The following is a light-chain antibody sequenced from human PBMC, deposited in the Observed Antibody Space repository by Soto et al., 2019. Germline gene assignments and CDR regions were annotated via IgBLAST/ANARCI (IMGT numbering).Light chain of an antibody. V-gene: IGKV3-20*01. CDR2: SAS. CDR3: QQFSGYPLT. J-gene: IGKJ4*01. CDR1: RTVDGNY. Sequence: EVVLRQSPGTLSLSPGERATLSCRASRTVDGNYLAWYHQKPGQAPRLLIHSASTRAPGIPDRFSGSGSGTDFTLTISRLEPEDFAVYYCQQFSGYPLTFGGGTKVDIK.